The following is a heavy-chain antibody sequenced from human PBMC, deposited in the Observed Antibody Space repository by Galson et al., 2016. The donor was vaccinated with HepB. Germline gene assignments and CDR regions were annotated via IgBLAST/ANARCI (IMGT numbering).Heavy chain of an antibody. CDR2: ISGSGSNT. D-gene: IGHD3-22*01. J-gene: IGHJ6*02. Sequence: SLRLSCAASEFTFSSYAMSWVRQAPGKGLEWVSAISGSGSNTYYADSVKGRFTISRDNSKNTLYLQMNSLRAEDTAVYYCEKMPPLDLGMGDSSGYPHYGMDVWGQGTTLTVSS. CDR3: EKMPPLDLGMGDSSGYPHYGMDV. CDR1: EFTFSSYA. V-gene: IGHV3-23*01.